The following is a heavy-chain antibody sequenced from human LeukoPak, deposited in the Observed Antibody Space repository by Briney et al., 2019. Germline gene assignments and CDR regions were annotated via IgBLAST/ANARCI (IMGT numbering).Heavy chain of an antibody. CDR3: ARDGLHCTGGSCESDY. CDR2: IDGGGT. V-gene: IGHV3-23*01. Sequence: GGSPRLSCAASGFTFGSYSMSWVRQAPGKGLEWVSTIDGGGTYHAASVKGRFIVSRDNSRNALYLQMNGLRAEDTAVYFCARDGLHCTGGSCESDYWGQGTLVTASS. D-gene: IGHD2-8*02. J-gene: IGHJ4*02. CDR1: GFTFGSYS.